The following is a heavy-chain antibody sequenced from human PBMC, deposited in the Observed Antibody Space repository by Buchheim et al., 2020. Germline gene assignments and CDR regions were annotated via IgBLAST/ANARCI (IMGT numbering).Heavy chain of an antibody. Sequence: EVQLLESGGGLVQPGGSLRLSCAASGFTFSSYAMSWVRQAPGKGLEWVSAISGSGGSTYYADSVKGRFTISRDNSKNTLYLQMNSLRAEDTAVYYCAKDHSGSYRRDYYYYGMDVWGQGTT. J-gene: IGHJ6*02. D-gene: IGHD1-26*01. CDR3: AKDHSGSYRRDYYYYGMDV. V-gene: IGHV3-23*01. CDR1: GFTFSSYA. CDR2: ISGSGGST.